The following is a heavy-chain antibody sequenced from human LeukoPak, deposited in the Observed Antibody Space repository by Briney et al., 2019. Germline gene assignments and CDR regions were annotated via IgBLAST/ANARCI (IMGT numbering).Heavy chain of an antibody. D-gene: IGHD3-10*01. CDR3: ARDSYGWNYFDY. Sequence: SETLSLTCTVSGGSISSYYWSWIRQPPGKGLEWIGYIYYSGSTNYNPSLKSRVTISVDTSKNQFSPKLSSVTAADTAVYYCARDSYGWNYFDYWGQGTLVTVSS. CDR1: GGSISSYY. CDR2: IYYSGST. V-gene: IGHV4-59*01. J-gene: IGHJ4*02.